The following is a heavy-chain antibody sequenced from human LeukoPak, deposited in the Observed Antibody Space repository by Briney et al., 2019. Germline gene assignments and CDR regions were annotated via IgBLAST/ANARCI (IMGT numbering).Heavy chain of an antibody. V-gene: IGHV3-21*01. Sequence: PGGSLRLSCAASGFTFSSYSMNWVRQAPGKGLEWVSSISSSSYIYYADSVKGRFTISRDNVKNSLYLQMNSLRAEDTAVYYCARAGSGWYYFDYWGQGTLVTVSS. CDR3: ARAGSGWYYFDY. J-gene: IGHJ4*02. CDR1: GFTFSSYS. CDR2: ISSSSYI. D-gene: IGHD6-19*01.